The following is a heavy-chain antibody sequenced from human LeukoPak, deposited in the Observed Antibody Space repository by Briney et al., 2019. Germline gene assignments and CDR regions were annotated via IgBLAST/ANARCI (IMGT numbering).Heavy chain of an antibody. CDR3: ARGKYDFWSGYSSWFDP. V-gene: IGHV3-7*01. Sequence: GGSLRLSCAASGFTFSSYWMSWVRQAPGKGLEWVANIKQDGSEKYYVDSVKGRFTISRDNAKNSLYLQMNSLRAEDTAVYYCARGKYDFWSGYSSWFDPWGQGTLVTVS. CDR1: GFTFSSYW. D-gene: IGHD3-3*01. CDR2: IKQDGSEK. J-gene: IGHJ5*02.